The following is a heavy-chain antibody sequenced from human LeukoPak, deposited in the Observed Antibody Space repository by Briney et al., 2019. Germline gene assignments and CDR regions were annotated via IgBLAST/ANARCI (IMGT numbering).Heavy chain of an antibody. V-gene: IGHV1-2*02. CDR3: ARDLGYGDCVFDY. J-gene: IGHJ4*02. Sequence: ASVKVSCKASGYTFTGYYMHWVRQAPGQGLEWMGWINPNSGGTNYAQKFQGRVTMTRDTSISTAYMELSRLRSDDTAVYYCARDLGYGDCVFDYWGQGTLVTVSS. CDR1: GYTFTGYY. D-gene: IGHD4-17*01. CDR2: INPNSGGT.